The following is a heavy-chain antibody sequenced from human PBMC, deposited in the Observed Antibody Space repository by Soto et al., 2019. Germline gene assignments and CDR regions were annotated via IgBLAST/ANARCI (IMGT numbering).Heavy chain of an antibody. CDR1: GFTFSSYA. V-gene: IGHV3-23*01. CDR3: SKDRTAYSGGDCYPLDY. Sequence: GGSLRLSCAASGFTFSSYAMSWVRQAPGKGLEWVSAISGSGSSTYYADSVKGRFTISRDNSKNTLYLQMNSLRAEDTAVYYCSKDRTAYSGGDCYPLDYWGQGTLVTVSS. D-gene: IGHD2-21*02. CDR2: ISGSGSST. J-gene: IGHJ4*02.